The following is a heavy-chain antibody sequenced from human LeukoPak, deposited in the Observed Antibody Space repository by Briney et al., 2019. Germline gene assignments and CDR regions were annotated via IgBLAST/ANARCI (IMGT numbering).Heavy chain of an antibody. CDR3: ARRGDILTDYAFDY. CDR1: GGSISSSSYY. CDR2: IYSSGST. V-gene: IGHV4-61*02. D-gene: IGHD3-9*01. J-gene: IGHJ4*02. Sequence: SQTLSLTCTVSGGSISSSSYYWSWIRQPAGKGLEWIGRIYSSGSTNYNPSLKSRVTISVDTSKNQFSLRLSSVTAADTAVYYCARRGDILTDYAFDYWGQGTLVTVSS.